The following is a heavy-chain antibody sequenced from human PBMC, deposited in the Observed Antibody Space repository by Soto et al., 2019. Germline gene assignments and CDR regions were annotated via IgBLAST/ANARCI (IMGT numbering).Heavy chain of an antibody. CDR3: AKARVRIVGANSFDY. D-gene: IGHD1-26*01. CDR2: ISDDGYKR. J-gene: IGHJ4*02. CDR1: VFTVINYG. V-gene: IGHV3-30*18. Sequence: GALRLSCLGSVFTVINYGMHWVRQPPGKGLEWVALISDDGYKRYYADSVMGRLIISRDNSKDTLYLQMNSLGPDDTAVYFCAKARVRIVGANSFDYWGQGTPVTVSS.